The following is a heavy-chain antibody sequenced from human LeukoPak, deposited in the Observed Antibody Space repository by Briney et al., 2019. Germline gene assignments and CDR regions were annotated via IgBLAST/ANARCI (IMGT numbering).Heavy chain of an antibody. Sequence: GGSLRLSCAASGFTFSSYAMSWVRQAPGKGLEWVSAISGSGGSTYYADSVKGRFTISRDNSKNTLYLQMHSLSAEDTAVYYCVRDNPRCCGVVPANVDDYWGQGTLVTVSS. D-gene: IGHD2-15*01. V-gene: IGHV3-23*01. CDR2: ISGSGGST. CDR3: VRDNPRCCGVVPANVDDY. J-gene: IGHJ4*02. CDR1: GFTFSSYA.